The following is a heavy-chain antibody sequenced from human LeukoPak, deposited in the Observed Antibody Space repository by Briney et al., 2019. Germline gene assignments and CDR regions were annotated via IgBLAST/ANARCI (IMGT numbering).Heavy chain of an antibody. Sequence: SGGSLRLSCAASGFTVSSNYMSWVRQAPGKGLEWVSVIYSDGRTYYADSVKGRFTISRDNSKNTLYLQMNSLRAEDTAVYYCARDSGRCDVFDIWGQGTMVSVSS. V-gene: IGHV3-53*01. D-gene: IGHD3-10*01. J-gene: IGHJ3*02. CDR1: GFTVSSNY. CDR3: ARDSGRCDVFDI. CDR2: IYSDGRT.